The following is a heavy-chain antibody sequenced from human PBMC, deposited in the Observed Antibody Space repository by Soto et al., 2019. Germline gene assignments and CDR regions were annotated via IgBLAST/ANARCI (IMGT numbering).Heavy chain of an antibody. J-gene: IGHJ4*02. Sequence: GGSLRLSCAASGFTFSSYWMSWVRQAPGKGLEWVANIKQDGSEKYYVDSVKGRFTISRDNAENSLYLQMNSLRAEDTAVYYCATSSTVTTFGWSVYWGQGTLVTVSS. D-gene: IGHD4-17*01. CDR2: IKQDGSEK. CDR1: GFTFSSYW. CDR3: ATSSTVTTFGWSVY. V-gene: IGHV3-7*01.